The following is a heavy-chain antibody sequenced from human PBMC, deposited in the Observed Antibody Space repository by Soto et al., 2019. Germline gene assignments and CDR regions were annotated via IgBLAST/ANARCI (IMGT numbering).Heavy chain of an antibody. CDR1: GFTFSSYA. D-gene: IGHD3-3*01. CDR2: ISGSGGST. Sequence: PGGSLRLSCAASGFTFSSYARSWVRQAPGKGLEWVSAISGSGGSTYYADSVKGRFTISRDNSKNTLYLQMNSLRAEDTAVYYCAKNYDFWSGYPYAAPVWGQGTTVTVSS. CDR3: AKNYDFWSGYPYAAPV. J-gene: IGHJ6*02. V-gene: IGHV3-23*01.